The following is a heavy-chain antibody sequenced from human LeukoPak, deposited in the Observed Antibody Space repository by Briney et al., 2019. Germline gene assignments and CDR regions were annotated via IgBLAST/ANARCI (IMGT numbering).Heavy chain of an antibody. J-gene: IGHJ6*03. Sequence: PSETLSLTCAVYGGSFSGYYWSRIRQPPGKWLEWIGEINHSRRTNYNPSLKSRVTISVDTSKNQFSLKLSSVTAADTAVYYCARGLGSGWYLGDRYYYYYMDVWGKGTTVTVSS. CDR1: GGSFSGYY. CDR2: INHSRRT. V-gene: IGHV4-34*01. D-gene: IGHD6-13*01. CDR3: ARGLGSGWYLGDRYYYYYMDV.